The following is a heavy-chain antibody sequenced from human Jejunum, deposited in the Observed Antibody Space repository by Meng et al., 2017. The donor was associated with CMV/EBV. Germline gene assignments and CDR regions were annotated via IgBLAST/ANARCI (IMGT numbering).Heavy chain of an antibody. D-gene: IGHD5-12*01. CDR2: IDHLRRT. J-gene: IGHJ4*02. CDR3: ATADEYAIKY. CDR1: GGSFSAYT. Sequence: QVQLQEWGAGLLKPSETLSLTCTLSGGSFSAYTLSWIRQAPGKGLEWIAEIDHLRRTNFNPSLKSRVSISRDTSRDQFSLRLNSATAADTAVYYCATADEYAIKYWGQGTLVTVSS. V-gene: IGHV4-34*01.